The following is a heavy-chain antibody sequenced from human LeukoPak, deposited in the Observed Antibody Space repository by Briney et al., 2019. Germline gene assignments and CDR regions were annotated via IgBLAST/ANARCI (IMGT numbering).Heavy chain of an antibody. CDR1: AVTLSNNY. J-gene: IGHJ4*02. CDR3: AREAGYSLDY. CDR2: IYSSGTT. Sequence: GESLRLSCAASAVTLSNNYMTWVRQAPGKGLEWVSVIYSSGTTYYADSVKGRFTISRDNSKNTVYLQMNSLRAEDTAVYYCAREAGYSLDYWGQGTLVSVSS. D-gene: IGHD5-18*01. V-gene: IGHV3-53*01.